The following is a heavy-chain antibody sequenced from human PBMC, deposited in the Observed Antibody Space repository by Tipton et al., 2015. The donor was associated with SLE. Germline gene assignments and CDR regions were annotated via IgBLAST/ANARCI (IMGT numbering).Heavy chain of an antibody. CDR1: GFTVSSNY. Sequence: SLRLSCAASGFTVSSNYMSWVRQAPGKGLEWVSVIYSGGSTYYADSVKGRFTISRDNSKNTLYLQMNSLRAEDTAVYYCAKDSLAAASDYWGQGTLVTVSS. D-gene: IGHD6-13*01. J-gene: IGHJ4*02. CDR2: IYSGGST. CDR3: AKDSLAAASDY. V-gene: IGHV3-53*05.